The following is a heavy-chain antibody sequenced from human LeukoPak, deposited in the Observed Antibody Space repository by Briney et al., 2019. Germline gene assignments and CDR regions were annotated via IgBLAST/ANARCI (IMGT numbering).Heavy chain of an antibody. CDR3: ARGRRYCDSTTCYGMYYVDY. CDR1: GYTFTGYS. J-gene: IGHJ4*02. D-gene: IGHD2-2*01. CDR2: INIYTGNP. V-gene: IGHV7-4-1*02. Sequence: ASVKVSCKASGYTFTGYSINWVRQAPGQGLEWMGWINIYTGNPTYAQGFTGRFVFSLDTSVSTAYLQISSLEAEDTAVYYCARGRRYCDSTTCYGMYYVDYWGQGTLVTVSS.